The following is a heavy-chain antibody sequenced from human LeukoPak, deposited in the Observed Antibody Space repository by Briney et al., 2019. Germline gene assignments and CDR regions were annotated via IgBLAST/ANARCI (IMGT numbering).Heavy chain of an antibody. Sequence: GGSLRLSCAASGFTFSSYGMHWVRQAPGKGLEWVAFIRYDGSNKYYADSVKGRFTISRDNSKNTLYLQMNSLRAEDTAVYYCAKGRKLYCSSTSCFHAFDIWGQGTMVTVSS. CDR2: IRYDGSNK. CDR1: GFTFSSYG. D-gene: IGHD2-2*01. J-gene: IGHJ3*02. CDR3: AKGRKLYCSSTSCFHAFDI. V-gene: IGHV3-30*02.